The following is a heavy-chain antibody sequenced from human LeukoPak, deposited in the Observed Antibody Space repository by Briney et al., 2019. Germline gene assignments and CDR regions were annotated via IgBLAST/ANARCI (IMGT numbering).Heavy chain of an antibody. Sequence: PSETLSLTCTVSGGSISSHYWAWLRQPPGKGLEWIGWMFFTGETNYNPSLQSRVTISVDHSKNQFSLKLTSVTAADTAVYYCAKEGNDYGANSIDYWGQGALVTVSS. CDR2: MFFTGET. V-gene: IGHV4-59*11. CDR1: GGSISSHY. J-gene: IGHJ4*02. CDR3: AKEGNDYGANSIDY. D-gene: IGHD4-23*01.